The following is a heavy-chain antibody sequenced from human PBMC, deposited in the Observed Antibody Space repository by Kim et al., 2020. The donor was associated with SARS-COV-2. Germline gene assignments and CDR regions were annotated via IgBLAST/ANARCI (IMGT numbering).Heavy chain of an antibody. D-gene: IGHD1-1*01. J-gene: IGHJ4*02. CDR1: GYTFTNYG. V-gene: IGHV1-18*01. Sequence: ASVKVSCKASGYTFTNYGITWVRQAPGQGLEWMGWISAYNGDTNYARKLQGRVSMTTDTFTSTAYMELRSLRSDDTAVYYCARSQGYDDFWGQGTLVTVSS. CDR2: ISAYNGDT. CDR3: ARSQGYDDF.